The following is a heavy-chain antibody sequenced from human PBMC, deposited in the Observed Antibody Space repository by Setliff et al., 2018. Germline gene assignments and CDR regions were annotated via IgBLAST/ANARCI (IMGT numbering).Heavy chain of an antibody. CDR2: IKQDGSTK. D-gene: IGHD3-22*01. J-gene: IGHJ3*02. CDR1: GFSFSRHW. CDR3: VRGDADNYDAFDN. V-gene: IGHV3-7*01. Sequence: QPGGSLRLSCVVSGFSFSRHWMSWVRQAPGKGLEWVADIKQDGSTKYYLDSVKGRFTISRDNAKRSLYLQMNGLRADDTGVYYCVRGDADNYDAFDNWGQGTLVTVSS.